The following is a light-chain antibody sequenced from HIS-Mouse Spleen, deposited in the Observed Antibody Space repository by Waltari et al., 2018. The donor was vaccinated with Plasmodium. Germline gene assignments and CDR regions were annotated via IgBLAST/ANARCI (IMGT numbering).Light chain of an antibody. CDR3: CSYAGSYTYV. J-gene: IGLJ1*01. CDR1: SLAVGGYNY. V-gene: IGLV2-11*01. CDR2: DVS. Sequence: QSALTQPRSVSGSPGQSVTISCTGTSLAVGGYNYVSWYQQHPGKAPKLMIYDVSKRPSGGPDRFSGSKSGNTASLTISGLQAEDEADYYCCSYAGSYTYVFGTGTKVTVL.